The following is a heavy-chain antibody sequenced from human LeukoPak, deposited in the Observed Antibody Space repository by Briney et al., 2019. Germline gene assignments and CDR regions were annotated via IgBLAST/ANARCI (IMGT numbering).Heavy chain of an antibody. D-gene: IGHD3-9*01. CDR2: ISPNSGGT. CDR1: GYTFTGYY. CDR3: ARAFYDILTGYATPIGY. V-gene: IGHV1-2*02. Sequence: ASVKVSCKASGYTFTGYYMHWVRQAPGQGLEWMGWISPNSGGTNYAQKFQGRVTMTRDTSISTAYMELSRLRSDDTAVYYCARAFYDILTGYATPIGYWGQGTLVTDSS. J-gene: IGHJ4*02.